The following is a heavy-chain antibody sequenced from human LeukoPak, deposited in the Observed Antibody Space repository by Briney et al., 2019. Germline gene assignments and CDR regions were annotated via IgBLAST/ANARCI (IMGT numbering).Heavy chain of an antibody. CDR2: FSAYNGNT. CDR1: GYTFTSYG. V-gene: IGHV1-18*01. D-gene: IGHD5-18*01. Sequence: SVKVYCKASGYTFTSYGISWVRQASGQGLEWIGRFSAYNGNTNYAQKLQGRVTMTTDTSTSTAYMELRSLRFDDTAVYYCAREERYSYVAFDYWGQGTLVTVSS. CDR3: AREERYSYVAFDY. J-gene: IGHJ4*02.